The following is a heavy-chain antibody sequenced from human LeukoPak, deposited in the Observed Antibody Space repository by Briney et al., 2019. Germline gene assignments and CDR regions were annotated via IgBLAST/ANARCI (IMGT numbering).Heavy chain of an antibody. J-gene: IGHJ4*02. Sequence: SETLSLTCAVSGGSISSSNWWSWVRQPPGKGLEWIGEIYHSGSTNYNPSLKSRVTISVDKSKNQFSLKLSSVTAADTAVYYCARGEPWYCSSTSCYTGIDYWGQGTLVTVSS. V-gene: IGHV4-4*02. CDR3: ARGEPWYCSSTSCYTGIDY. CDR2: IYHSGST. D-gene: IGHD2-2*02. CDR1: GGSISSSNW.